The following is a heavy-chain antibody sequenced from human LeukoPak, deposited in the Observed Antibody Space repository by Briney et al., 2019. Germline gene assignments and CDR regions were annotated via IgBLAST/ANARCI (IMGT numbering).Heavy chain of an antibody. CDR3: AKDRYSYAFEYSDS. J-gene: IGHJ4*02. CDR1: GFTFSSYG. Sequence: GGSLRLSCAASGFTFSSYGMHWVRQAPGKGLDWVAVISNDGSKKYYADSVKGRFTISRDNSENTLSLQVSSLRTEDTAVYYCAKDRYSYAFEYSDSWGQGTLVTVSS. D-gene: IGHD5-18*01. V-gene: IGHV3-30*18. CDR2: ISNDGSKK.